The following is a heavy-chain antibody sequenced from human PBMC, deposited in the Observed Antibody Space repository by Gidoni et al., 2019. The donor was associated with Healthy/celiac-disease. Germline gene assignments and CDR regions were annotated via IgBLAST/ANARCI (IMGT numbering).Heavy chain of an antibody. Sequence: QFQLVQSGAEVKNLGASEKVSCKVSGYALTEVSMPWVRQAPGKGLEWKGGFDPEDGETSYAQKFQGRVTMTEDTSTDTAYMELSSLRSEDTAVYYCATVKQWELLWDYWGQGTLVTVSS. CDR2: FDPEDGET. CDR3: ATVKQWELLWDY. J-gene: IGHJ4*02. V-gene: IGHV1-24*01. D-gene: IGHD1-26*01. CDR1: GYALTEVS.